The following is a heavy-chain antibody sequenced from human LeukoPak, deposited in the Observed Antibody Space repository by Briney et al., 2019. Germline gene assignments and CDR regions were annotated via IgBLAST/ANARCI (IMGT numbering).Heavy chain of an antibody. CDR2: IWYDGSKQ. V-gene: IGHV3-33*01. CDR3: ARDYSYSSFDY. Sequence: SGGSLRLSCTASGFTFSSFGMNWVRQAPGKGLEWVAGIWYDGSKQLYADSVKGRFTISRDDSKNTVYLQMNSLRAEDTALYYCARDYSYSSFDYWGQGTLVTV. J-gene: IGHJ4*02. CDR1: GFTFSSFG. D-gene: IGHD3-22*01.